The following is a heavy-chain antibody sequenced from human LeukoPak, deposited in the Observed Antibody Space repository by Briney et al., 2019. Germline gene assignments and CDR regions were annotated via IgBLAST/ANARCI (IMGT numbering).Heavy chain of an antibody. V-gene: IGHV3-9*01. CDR1: GFTFDDYA. D-gene: IGHD3-16*01. J-gene: IGHJ6*03. Sequence: PGGSLRLSCAASGFTFDDYAMHWVRQAPGKGLEWVSGITWNSDNIEYADSVKGRFTISRDNAKNSLYLQMNSLRAEDTALYYCAKGGGGRLIYYYYMDVWGKGTTVTVSS. CDR2: ITWNSDNI. CDR3: AKGGGGRLIYYYYMDV.